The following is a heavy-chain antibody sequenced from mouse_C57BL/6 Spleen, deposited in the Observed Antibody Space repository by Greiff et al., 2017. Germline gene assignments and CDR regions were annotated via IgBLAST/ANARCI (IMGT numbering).Heavy chain of an antibody. CDR3: AREVTTVVAKRSYFDY. Sequence: QVQLKQPGAELVRPGSSVKLSCKASGYTFTSYWMHWVKQRPIQGLEWIGNIDPSDSETHYNQKFKDKATLTVDKSSSTAYMQLSSLTSEDSAVYYCAREVTTVVAKRSYFDYWGQGTTLTVSS. CDR1: GYTFTSYW. CDR2: IDPSDSET. V-gene: IGHV1-52*01. D-gene: IGHD1-1*01. J-gene: IGHJ2*01.